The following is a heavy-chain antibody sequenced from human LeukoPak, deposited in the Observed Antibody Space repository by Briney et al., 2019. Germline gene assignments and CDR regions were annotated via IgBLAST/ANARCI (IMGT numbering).Heavy chain of an antibody. Sequence: GGSLRLSCAASGFTVSSNYMSWVRQAPGKGLEWVSVIYSGGSTYYADSVKGRFTISRDNSKNTLYLQMNSLRAEDTAVYYCARGHGRYLSFNYFDYWGQGTLVTVSS. J-gene: IGHJ4*02. CDR1: GFTVSSNY. CDR3: ARGHGRYLSFNYFDY. V-gene: IGHV3-66*02. D-gene: IGHD1-26*01. CDR2: IYSGGST.